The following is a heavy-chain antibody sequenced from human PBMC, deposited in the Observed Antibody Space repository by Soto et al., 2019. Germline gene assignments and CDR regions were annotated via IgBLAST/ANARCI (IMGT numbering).Heavy chain of an antibody. CDR2: INHSGST. Sequence: PSETLSLTCAVYGGSFSGYYWSWIRQPPGKGLEWIGEINHSGSTNYNPSLKSRVTISVDTSKNQFSLKLSSVTAADTAVYYCARGALGYCSSTSCSRPLYYYYYVMDVWGQGTTV. J-gene: IGHJ6*02. CDR1: GGSFSGYY. V-gene: IGHV4-34*01. CDR3: ARGALGYCSSTSCSRPLYYYYYVMDV. D-gene: IGHD2-2*01.